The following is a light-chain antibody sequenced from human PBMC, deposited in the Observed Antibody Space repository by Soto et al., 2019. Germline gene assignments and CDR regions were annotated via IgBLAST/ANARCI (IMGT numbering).Light chain of an antibody. CDR3: QQYGGSPYT. CDR2: GAS. Sequence: EIVLTQSPGTLSLSPGETATLSCRASQSVSSSYLVWYQQKPRQAPRLLIYGASSRAPGIPDRFSGSGSGTDFTLTIIRLEPEDFAVYYCQQYGGSPYTFGQGTKLEIK. J-gene: IGKJ2*01. V-gene: IGKV3-20*01. CDR1: QSVSSSY.